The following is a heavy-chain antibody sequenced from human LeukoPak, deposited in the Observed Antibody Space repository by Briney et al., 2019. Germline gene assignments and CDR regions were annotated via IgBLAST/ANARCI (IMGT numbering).Heavy chain of an antibody. J-gene: IGHJ6*03. Sequence: SETLSLTCTVSGGSISSSTHYWGWIRQAPGKRLECIGTIYYSGSIYYNPSLKSRVTMSVNTSKNQFSLRLSSVTAADTAVYYCARLPAITTYYYYYMDVWGKGTMVTVSS. D-gene: IGHD3-16*01. V-gene: IGHV4-39*01. CDR1: GGSISSSTHY. CDR3: ARLPAITTYYYYYMDV. CDR2: IYYSGSI.